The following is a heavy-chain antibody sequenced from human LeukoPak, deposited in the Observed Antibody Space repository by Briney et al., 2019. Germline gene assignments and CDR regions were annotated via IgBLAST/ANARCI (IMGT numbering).Heavy chain of an antibody. CDR1: GGSFSGYF. V-gene: IGHV4-34*01. CDR2: IYHTGTT. Sequence: PSETLSLTCAVSGGSFSGYFWSWIRQPPGKGLEWIGEIYHTGTTNYIPSLKSRVTISIDTSKNQFSLKLSSVTAADTAVYYCARDLVTVTKGFDIWGQGTMVSVSS. D-gene: IGHD4-17*01. CDR3: ARDLVTVTKGFDI. J-gene: IGHJ3*02.